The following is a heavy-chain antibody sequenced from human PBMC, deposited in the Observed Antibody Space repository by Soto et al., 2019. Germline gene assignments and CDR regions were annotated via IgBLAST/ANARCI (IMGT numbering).Heavy chain of an antibody. CDR1: GFTFSSYG. J-gene: IGHJ4*02. D-gene: IGHD3-3*01. CDR3: AKTHVLRFLEWLSRRDYFDY. CDR2: ISYDGSNK. V-gene: IGHV3-30*18. Sequence: PGGSLRLSCAASGFTFSSYGMHWVRQAPGKGLEWVAVISYDGSNKYYADSVKGRFTISRDNSKNTLYLQMNSLRAEDTAVYYCAKTHVLRFLEWLSRRDYFDYWGQGTLVTVSS.